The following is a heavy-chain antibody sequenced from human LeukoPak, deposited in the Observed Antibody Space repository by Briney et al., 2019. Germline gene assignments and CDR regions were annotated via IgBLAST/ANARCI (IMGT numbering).Heavy chain of an antibody. V-gene: IGHV4-39*07. CDR3: ARDQNVLLWFGESEHKHFDY. Sequence: KPSETLSLTCTVSGGSISSSSYYWGWIRQPPGKGLEWIGSIYYSGSTYYNPSLKSRVTISVDTSKNQFSLKLSSVTAADTAVYYCARDQNVLLWFGESEHKHFDYWGQGTLVTVSS. CDR1: GGSISSSSYY. J-gene: IGHJ4*02. CDR2: IYYSGST. D-gene: IGHD3-10*01.